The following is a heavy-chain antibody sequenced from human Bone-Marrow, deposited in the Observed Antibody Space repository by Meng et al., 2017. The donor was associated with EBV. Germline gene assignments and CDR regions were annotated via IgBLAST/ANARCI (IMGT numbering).Heavy chain of an antibody. Sequence: QVQLVQSGAGVKKPGSSVKVSCQASGGTFRSYAISWVRQAPGQGLEWMGGIIPIFGTANYAQKFQGRVTITADESTSTAYMELSSLRSEDTAVYYCARDIVVVPAARGWFDPWGQGTLVTVSS. V-gene: IGHV1-69*01. D-gene: IGHD2-2*01. CDR1: GGTFRSYA. J-gene: IGHJ5*02. CDR2: IIPIFGTA. CDR3: ARDIVVVPAARGWFDP.